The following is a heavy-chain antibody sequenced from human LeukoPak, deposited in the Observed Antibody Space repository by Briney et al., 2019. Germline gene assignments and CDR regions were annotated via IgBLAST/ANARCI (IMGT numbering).Heavy chain of an antibody. Sequence: ASVKVSCKASGYTFTSYDINWVRQATGQGLEWMGWMNPNNGNTGYAQKFQGRVTVTRNTSISTAYMKLSSLRSEDTAVYYCARPGISRSYPYYLDYWGQGTLVTVSS. CDR1: GYTFTSYD. D-gene: IGHD3-10*01. J-gene: IGHJ4*02. V-gene: IGHV1-8*01. CDR2: MNPNNGNT. CDR3: ARPGISRSYPYYLDY.